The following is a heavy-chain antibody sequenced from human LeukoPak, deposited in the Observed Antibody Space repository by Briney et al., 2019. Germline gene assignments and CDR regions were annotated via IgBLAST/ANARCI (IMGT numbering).Heavy chain of an antibody. CDR1: GFTFDDYG. V-gene: IGHV3-7*01. CDR3: ARHLSGVTGYTYGRGIDY. D-gene: IGHD5-18*01. CDR2: IKPDGSEK. J-gene: IGHJ4*02. Sequence: GGSLRLSCAASGFTFDDYGMSWVRQAPGKGLEWVANIKPDGSEKYYVDSVKGRFTISRDNAKKSMYLQMNSLRAEDTAVYYCARHLSGVTGYTYGRGIDYWGQGTLVTVSS.